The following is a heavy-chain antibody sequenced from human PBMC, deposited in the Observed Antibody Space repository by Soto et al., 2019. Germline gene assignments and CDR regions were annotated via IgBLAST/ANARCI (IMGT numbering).Heavy chain of an antibody. D-gene: IGHD3-10*01. CDR2: INHSGST. Sequence: SETLSLTCGVYGGSFSGYYWSWIRQPPGKGLEWIGEINHSGSTNYNPSLKSRVTITVDTSKNQFSLKLSSVTAADTAVYYCAREGYYGSGSYYNPFAYWGKGTLVTVGS. J-gene: IGHJ4*02. V-gene: IGHV4-34*01. CDR3: AREGYYGSGSYYNPFAY. CDR1: GGSFSGYY.